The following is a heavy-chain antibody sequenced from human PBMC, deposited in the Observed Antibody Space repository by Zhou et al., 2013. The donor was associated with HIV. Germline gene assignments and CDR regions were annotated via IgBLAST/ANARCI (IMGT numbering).Heavy chain of an antibody. V-gene: IGHV1-69*12. CDR1: GGTFSSYA. J-gene: IGHJ5*02. Sequence: QVQLVQSGAEVKKPGSSVKVSCKASGGTFSSYAISWVRQAPGQGLEWMGGIIPIFGTANYAQKFQGRVTITADESTSTAYMELSSLRSEDTAVYYCARDHYLVMDSSSPGGWFDPWGQGTLVTVSS. D-gene: IGHD6-6*01. CDR3: ARDHYLVMDSSSPGGWFDP. CDR2: IIPIFGTA.